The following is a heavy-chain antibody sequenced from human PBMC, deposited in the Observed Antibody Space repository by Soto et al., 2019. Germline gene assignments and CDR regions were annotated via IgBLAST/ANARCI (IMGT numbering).Heavy chain of an antibody. CDR3: AVIPWDYYDSSGYSDY. Sequence: SVKVSCKASGFTFTSSAVQWVRQARGQRLEWIGWIVVGSGNTNYAQKFQERVTITRDMSTSTAYMELSSLRSEDTAVYYCAVIPWDYYDSSGYSDYWGQGTLVTVSS. V-gene: IGHV1-58*01. D-gene: IGHD3-22*01. CDR2: IVVGSGNT. J-gene: IGHJ4*02. CDR1: GFTFTSSA.